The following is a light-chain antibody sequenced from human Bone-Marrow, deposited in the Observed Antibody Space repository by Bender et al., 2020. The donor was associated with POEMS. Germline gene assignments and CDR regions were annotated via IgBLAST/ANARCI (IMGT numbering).Light chain of an antibody. CDR3: CSYAGSSTYV. CDR2: EVN. Sequence: QSALTQPRSVSGSPGQSVTISCTGTISDVAGDKYVSWFQHHPGKAPKILIYEVNQRPSSASGRFSGSKSGNTASLTISGLQAEDEADYHCCSYAGSSTYVFGSGTKVSVL. CDR1: ISDVAGDKY. V-gene: IGLV2-11*01. J-gene: IGLJ1*01.